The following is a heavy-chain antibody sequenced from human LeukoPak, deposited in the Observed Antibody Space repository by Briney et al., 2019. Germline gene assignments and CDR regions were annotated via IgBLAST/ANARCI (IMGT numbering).Heavy chain of an antibody. Sequence: SVKVSCKASGGTFRSYTINWVRLAPGKGLEWMGGIIPMVNTPKYAQKFQGRVTITADESTSTGYMEVSSLRSEDTAVYYCAIFQGTYGDNDNDYWGQGTLVTVSS. CDR3: AIFQGTYGDNDNDY. D-gene: IGHD4-17*01. V-gene: IGHV1-69*13. CDR2: IIPMVNTP. J-gene: IGHJ4*02. CDR1: GGTFRSYT.